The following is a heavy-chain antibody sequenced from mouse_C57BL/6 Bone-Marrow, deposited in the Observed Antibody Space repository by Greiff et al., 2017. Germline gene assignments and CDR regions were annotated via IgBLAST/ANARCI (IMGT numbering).Heavy chain of an antibody. CDR2: IYPGSGST. CDR1: GYTFTSYW. D-gene: IGHD1-1*02. V-gene: IGHV1-55*01. J-gene: IGHJ4*01. Sequence: QVQLQQPGAELVKPGASVKMSCKASGYTFTSYWITWVKQRPGQGLEWIGDIYPGSGSTNYNEKFKSKASLTVDTSSSTAYMQLSSLTSEDSAVYYCARGDYDCYAMDYWGQGTSVTVSS. CDR3: ARGDYDCYAMDY.